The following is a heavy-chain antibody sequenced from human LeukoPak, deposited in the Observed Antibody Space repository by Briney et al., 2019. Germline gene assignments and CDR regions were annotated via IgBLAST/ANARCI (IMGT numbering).Heavy chain of an antibody. D-gene: IGHD3-16*01. J-gene: IGHJ2*01. V-gene: IGHV4-34*01. CDR1: GGSFSGYY. Sequence: SETLSLTCAVYGGSFSGYYWSWIRQPPGKGLEWIGEINHSGSTNYNPSLKSRVTISVDTSKNQFSLKLSSVTAADTAVYYCARGARGMITPGWYFDLWGRGTLVTVSS. CDR3: ARGARGMITPGWYFDL. CDR2: INHSGST.